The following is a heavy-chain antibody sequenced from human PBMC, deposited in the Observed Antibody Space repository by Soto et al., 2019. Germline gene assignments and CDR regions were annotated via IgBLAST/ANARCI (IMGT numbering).Heavy chain of an antibody. CDR3: AKDRLRYFVTLFDY. D-gene: IGHD3-9*01. J-gene: IGHJ4*02. CDR1: GFTFSSYA. V-gene: IGHV3-23*01. Sequence: LRLSCAASGFTFSSYAMSWVRQAPGKGLEWVSAISGSGGSTYYADSVKGRFTISRDNSKNTLYLQMNSLRAEDTAVYYCAKDRLRYFVTLFDYWGQGTLVTVSS. CDR2: ISGSGGST.